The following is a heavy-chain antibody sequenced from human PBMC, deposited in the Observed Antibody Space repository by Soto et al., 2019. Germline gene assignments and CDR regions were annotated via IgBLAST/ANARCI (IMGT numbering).Heavy chain of an antibody. CDR3: VVTATPVLVYWYFDL. J-gene: IGHJ2*01. CDR2: IIPIFGTA. V-gene: IGHV1-69*06. Sequence: QVQLVQSGAEVKKPGSSVKVSCKASGGTFSSYAISWVRQAPGQGLEWMGGIIPIFGTANYAQKFQGRVTITADKSTSTAYVELSSLRSEDTAVYYGVVTATPVLVYWYFDLWGRGTLVTVSS. CDR1: GGTFSSYA. D-gene: IGHD2-21*02.